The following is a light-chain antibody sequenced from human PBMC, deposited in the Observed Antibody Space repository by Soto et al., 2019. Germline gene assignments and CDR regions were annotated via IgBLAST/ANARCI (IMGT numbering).Light chain of an antibody. J-gene: IGKJ5*01. CDR3: QHSSSAPIT. Sequence: EIVLTQSPGTLSLSPGERATLSCRASQSVTSSYLAWYQQKPGQAPRLLRYAASSRATGIPDRFSGSGSGTDFTLTISRLEAEEFAVYYCQHSSSAPITFGQGTRLEI. CDR1: QSVTSSY. CDR2: AAS. V-gene: IGKV3-20*01.